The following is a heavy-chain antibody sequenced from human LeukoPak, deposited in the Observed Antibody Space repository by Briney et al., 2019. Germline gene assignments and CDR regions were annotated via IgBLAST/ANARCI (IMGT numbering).Heavy chain of an antibody. Sequence: GGSLRLSCAASGFTFRNYGMNWVRQAPGKGLEWISYISSSSSTIFYADSVRGRFTMSRDNAKNSLYLQVNSLRAEDTAVYYCARDQLYSATGSFDYWGQRTLVTVS. D-gene: IGHD3-9*01. V-gene: IGHV3-48*04. J-gene: IGHJ4*02. CDR2: ISSSSSTI. CDR1: GFTFRNYG. CDR3: ARDQLYSATGSFDY.